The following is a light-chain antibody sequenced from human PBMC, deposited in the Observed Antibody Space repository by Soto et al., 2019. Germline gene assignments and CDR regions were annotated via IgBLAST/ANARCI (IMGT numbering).Light chain of an antibody. V-gene: IGKV3-20*01. J-gene: IGKJ1*01. Sequence: EIVLTQSPGTLSLSPGEKVTLSCRASQSVRTYLAWYQQKPGQPPTLLIYGASTRISGIPDRFSGDGSGTDFMLTISRLDPDDFAVYYCQQYKDSPRTFGQGTKVEI. CDR3: QQYKDSPRT. CDR2: GAS. CDR1: QSVRTY.